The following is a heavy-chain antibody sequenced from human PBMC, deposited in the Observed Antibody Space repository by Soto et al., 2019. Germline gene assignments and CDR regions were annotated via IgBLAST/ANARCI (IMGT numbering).Heavy chain of an antibody. Sequence: SETLSLTCAVSGGSISSGGYSWSWIRQPPGKGLEWIGEIYHSGSTNYNPSLKSRVTISVDKSKNQFSLKLSSVTAADTAVYYCARVAVAGTRFDYWGQGTLVTVSS. J-gene: IGHJ4*02. V-gene: IGHV4-30-2*01. CDR2: IYHSGST. D-gene: IGHD6-19*01. CDR1: GGSISSGGYS. CDR3: ARVAVAGTRFDY.